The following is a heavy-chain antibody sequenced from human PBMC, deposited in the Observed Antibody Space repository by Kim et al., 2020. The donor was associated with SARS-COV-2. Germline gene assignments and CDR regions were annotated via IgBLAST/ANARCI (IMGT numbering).Heavy chain of an antibody. V-gene: IGHV1-46*01. Sequence: SYAQKFQGRVTMTRDTSTSTVYMELSSLRSEDTAVYYCAREARGGDCRYWGQGTLVTVSS. D-gene: IGHD2-21*02. J-gene: IGHJ4*02. CDR3: AREARGGDCRY.